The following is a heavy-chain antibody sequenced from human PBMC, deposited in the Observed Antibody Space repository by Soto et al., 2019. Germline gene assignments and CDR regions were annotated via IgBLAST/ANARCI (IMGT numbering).Heavy chain of an antibody. J-gene: IGHJ5*01. V-gene: IGHV4-39*01. Sequence: PSETLSLTCTVSGGSITIGSFYWGCLRHSPGKGLEWIGSIYYSGSVFYNPSLESRVTISADVSRDQFSLKLTSVTVADTAVYYCARHGTALTAVNWFVSWGHGTLVTVSS. CDR2: IYYSGSV. D-gene: IGHD2-21*02. CDR3: ARHGTALTAVNWFVS. CDR1: GGSITIGSFY.